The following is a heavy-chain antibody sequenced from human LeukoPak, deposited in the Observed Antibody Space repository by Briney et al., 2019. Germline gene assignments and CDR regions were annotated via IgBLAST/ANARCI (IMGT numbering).Heavy chain of an antibody. CDR2: IHSSGNT. Sequence: SETLSLTCTVSGGSISGYYWNWIRQPPGKGLEWLGYIHSSGNTRYNPPLRSRVTMSVDTSMNQFSLKLDSVTAADTAVYYCGRAGRYCSGGSCYGENWFDPWGQGTLVTVSS. CDR3: GRAGRYCSGGSCYGENWFDP. J-gene: IGHJ5*02. V-gene: IGHV4-59*01. D-gene: IGHD2-15*01. CDR1: GGSISGYY.